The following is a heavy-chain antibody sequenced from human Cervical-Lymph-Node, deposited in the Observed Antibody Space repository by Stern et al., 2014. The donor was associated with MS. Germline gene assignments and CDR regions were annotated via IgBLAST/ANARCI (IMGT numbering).Heavy chain of an antibody. J-gene: IGHJ3*02. CDR3: TRDPHGGHSSGAHDAFDI. Sequence: EEQLVESGGGLVQPGGSLRLSCAASGFTFTTSWMHWVRQGPGKGLVWVSRVNTDGSHTSYADSVKGRFTISRDNAKNTLYLQMSGLRAEDTAVYYCTRDPHGGHSSGAHDAFDIWGQGTMVTVSS. V-gene: IGHV3-74*01. CDR1: GFTFTTSW. CDR2: VNTDGSHT. D-gene: IGHD5-18*01.